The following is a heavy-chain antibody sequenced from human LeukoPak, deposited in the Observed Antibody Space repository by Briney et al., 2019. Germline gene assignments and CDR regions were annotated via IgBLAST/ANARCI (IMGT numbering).Heavy chain of an antibody. D-gene: IGHD3-22*01. CDR2: ISSSSSYI. J-gene: IGHJ4*02. CDR3: ARDQGYYDSSGYGY. Sequence: GGSQRLSCAASGFTFSSYSMNWVRQASGKGLEWVSSISSSSSYIYYADSVKGRFTISRDNAKNSLYLQMNSLRAEDTAVYYCARDQGYYDSSGYGYWGQGTLVTVSS. V-gene: IGHV3-21*01. CDR1: GFTFSSYS.